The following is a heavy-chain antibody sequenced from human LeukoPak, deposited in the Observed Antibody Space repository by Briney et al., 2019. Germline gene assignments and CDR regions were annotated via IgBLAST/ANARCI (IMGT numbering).Heavy chain of an antibody. V-gene: IGHV3-30*03. D-gene: IGHD3-3*01. CDR1: GFTFSSYG. CDR3: ATQAKDPAEWLFLSYGMDV. CDR2: ILYDGSNK. Sequence: PGGSLRLSCAASGFTFSSYGMHWVRQAPGKGLEWVAVILYDGSNKYYADSVKGRFTISRDNSKNTLYLQMNSLRAEDTAVYYCATQAKDPAEWLFLSYGMDVWGQGTTVTVSS. J-gene: IGHJ6*02.